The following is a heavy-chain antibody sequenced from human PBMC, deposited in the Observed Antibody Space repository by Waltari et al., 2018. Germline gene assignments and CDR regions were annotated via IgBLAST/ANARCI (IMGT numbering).Heavy chain of an antibody. CDR3: AREWGVMVGTAGFYFDY. V-gene: IGHV3-21*01. CDR1: GFTFSSYT. CDR2: SSRGSSYI. J-gene: IGHJ4*02. D-gene: IGHD2-15*01. Sequence: EVQLVGSGGGLVKPGGSLRLSCAASGFTFSSYTMNWVRQAPGKVLEGVSSSSRGSSYIYYADSVKGRFTISRDNAKNSLYLQMNSLRVEDTAVYYCAREWGVMVGTAGFYFDYWGQGALVTVSS.